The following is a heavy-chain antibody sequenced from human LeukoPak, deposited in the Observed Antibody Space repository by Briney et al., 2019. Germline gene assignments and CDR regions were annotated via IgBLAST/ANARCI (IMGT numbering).Heavy chain of an antibody. CDR2: INWNSDKI. D-gene: IGHD3-22*01. CDR1: GFTFNDHA. J-gene: IGHJ3*02. Sequence: GGSLRLFCAASGFTFNDHAMYWVRQPPGKGLEWVSGINWNSDKIGYADSVKGRFTISRDDAKNSLFLQMNSLRAEDTALYYCARASYYYDTTGLGAVDIWGQGTRVTVSS. CDR3: ARASYYYDTTGLGAVDI. V-gene: IGHV3-9*01.